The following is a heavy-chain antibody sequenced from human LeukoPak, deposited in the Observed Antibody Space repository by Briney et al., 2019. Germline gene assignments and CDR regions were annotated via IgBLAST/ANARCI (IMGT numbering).Heavy chain of an antibody. CDR1: GFTFRSNG. D-gene: IGHD2-21*02. CDR2: IWYDGSTK. Sequence: GGSLRLSCAASGFTFRSNGMHWVRQAPGKGLEWVAVIWYDGSTKYYADSVKGRFTISRDNSENTLYLQMNNLRSEDTAVYYCVRDIVVVTAPGDDWGQGTLVTVSS. V-gene: IGHV3-33*01. CDR3: VRDIVVVTAPGDD. J-gene: IGHJ4*02.